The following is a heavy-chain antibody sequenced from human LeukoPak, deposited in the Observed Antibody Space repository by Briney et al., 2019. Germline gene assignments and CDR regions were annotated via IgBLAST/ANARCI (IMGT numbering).Heavy chain of an antibody. CDR3: AKEGGGSYSVNWFDP. V-gene: IGHV3-23*01. CDR1: GFTFSTYS. Sequence: GGSLRLSCAASGFTFSTYSMNWVRQAPGKGLEWVSAISGSGGSTYYADSVKGRFTISRDNSKNTLYLQMNSLRAEDTAVYYCAKEGGGSYSVNWFDPWGQGTLVTVSS. J-gene: IGHJ5*02. CDR2: ISGSGGST. D-gene: IGHD1-26*01.